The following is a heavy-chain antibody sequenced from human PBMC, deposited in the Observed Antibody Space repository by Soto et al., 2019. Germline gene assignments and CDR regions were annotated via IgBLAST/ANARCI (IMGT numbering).Heavy chain of an antibody. CDR2: IPYDGSNK. J-gene: IGHJ4*02. CDR3: ARDQGAGDCSGGSCYSPFPDY. CDR1: GFTFSSYA. D-gene: IGHD2-15*01. V-gene: IGHV3-30-3*01. Sequence: QVQLVESGGGVVQPGRSLRLSCAASGFTFSSYAMHWVRQAPGRGLEWVAVIPYDGSNKYYADSVKGRFTISRDNSKNTRYRQMNSLRAEDTAVYYCARDQGAGDCSGGSCYSPFPDYWGQGTLVTVSS.